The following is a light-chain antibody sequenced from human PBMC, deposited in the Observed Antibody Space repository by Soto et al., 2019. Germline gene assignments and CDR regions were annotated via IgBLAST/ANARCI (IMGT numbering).Light chain of an antibody. CDR3: QQRSNWPQNT. Sequence: EIVLTQSPATLSLSPGERATLSCRASQSVSSYLAWYQQKPGQDPRLLIYDASNRATGIPARFSGSGSGTDFTLTISSLEPEDFAVYYCQQRSNWPQNTFGQGTKLEIK. V-gene: IGKV3-11*01. CDR1: QSVSSY. CDR2: DAS. J-gene: IGKJ2*01.